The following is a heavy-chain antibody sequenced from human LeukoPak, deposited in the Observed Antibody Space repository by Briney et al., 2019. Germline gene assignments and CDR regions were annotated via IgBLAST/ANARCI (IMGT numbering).Heavy chain of an antibody. V-gene: IGHV4-34*01. D-gene: IGHD6-13*01. Sequence: GSLRLSCAASGFTFSSYWMSWVRQAPGKGLEWIGEINHSGSTNYNPSLKSRVTISVDTSKNQFSLKLSSVTAADTAVYYCARDIAAAGTSWFDPWGQVTLVTVSS. CDR3: ARDIAAAGTSWFDP. CDR1: GFTFSSYW. CDR2: INHSGST. J-gene: IGHJ5*02.